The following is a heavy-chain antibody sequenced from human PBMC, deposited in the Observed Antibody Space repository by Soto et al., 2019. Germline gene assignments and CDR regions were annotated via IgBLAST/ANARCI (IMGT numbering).Heavy chain of an antibody. J-gene: IGHJ4*02. D-gene: IGHD5-12*01. CDR2: ISGSGGST. V-gene: IGHV3-23*01. CDR1: GFTFSSYA. CDR3: AKVALYSGYDYAHNFDY. Sequence: PGGSLRLSCAASGFTFSSYAMSWVRQAPGKGLEWVSAISGSGGSTYYADSVKGRFTISRDNSKNTLYLQMNSLRAEDTAVYYCAKVALYSGYDYAHNFDYWGQGTLVTVSS.